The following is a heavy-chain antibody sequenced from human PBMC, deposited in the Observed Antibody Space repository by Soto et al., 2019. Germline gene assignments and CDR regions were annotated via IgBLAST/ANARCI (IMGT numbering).Heavy chain of an antibody. CDR3: ARGGVVTKGDYYYGMDV. Sequence: QVQLVQSGAEVKKPGSSVKVSCKASGGTFSSYAISWVRQAPGQGLEWMGGIIPIFGTANYAQKFQGRVTITADKSTSTAYMELSSLRSEDTAVYYCARGGVVTKGDYYYGMDVWGQGTTVTVSS. D-gene: IGHD2-15*01. CDR2: IIPIFGTA. V-gene: IGHV1-69*06. J-gene: IGHJ6*02. CDR1: GGTFSSYA.